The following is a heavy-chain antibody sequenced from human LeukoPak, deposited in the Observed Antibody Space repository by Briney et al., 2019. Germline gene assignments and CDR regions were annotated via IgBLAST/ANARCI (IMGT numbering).Heavy chain of an antibody. J-gene: IGHJ4*02. V-gene: IGHV4-59*01. CDR1: GGSFSSYY. D-gene: IGHD6-19*01. Sequence: SETLSLTCAVYGGSFSSYYWSWIRQPPGKGLEWIGYIYYSGSTNYNPSLKSRVTISVDTSKNQFSLKLSSVTAADTAVYYCARAGASSGWYRVFDYWGQGTLVTVSS. CDR3: ARAGASSGWYRVFDY. CDR2: IYYSGST.